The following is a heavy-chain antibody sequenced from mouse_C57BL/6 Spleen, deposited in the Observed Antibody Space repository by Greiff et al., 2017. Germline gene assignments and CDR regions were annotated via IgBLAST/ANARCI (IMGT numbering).Heavy chain of an antibody. V-gene: IGHV1-64*01. CDR3: AGSGLGRGYAMDY. D-gene: IGHD3-1*01. Sequence: QVQLQQPGAELVKPGASVKLSCKASGYTFTSYWMHWVKQRPGQGLEWIGMIHPNSGSTNYNEKFKSKATLTVDKSSSTAYMQLSSLTSEDSAVYYCAGSGLGRGYAMDYWGQGTSVTVSS. CDR2: IHPNSGST. J-gene: IGHJ4*01. CDR1: GYTFTSYW.